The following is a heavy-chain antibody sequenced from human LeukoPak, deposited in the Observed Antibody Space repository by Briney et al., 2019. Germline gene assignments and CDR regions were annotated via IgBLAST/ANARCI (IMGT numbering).Heavy chain of an antibody. CDR1: GFTFSSYA. CDR3: VKAAYSSFYYYGMDV. J-gene: IGHJ6*02. D-gene: IGHD6-6*01. Sequence: PGGSLRLSCSASGFTFSSYAMHWVRQAPGKGLEYVSAISSNGGSTYYADSVKGRFTISRDNSKNTLYLQMSSLRAEDTAVYYCVKAAYSSFYYYGMDVWGQGTTVTVSS. V-gene: IGHV3-64D*06. CDR2: ISSNGGST.